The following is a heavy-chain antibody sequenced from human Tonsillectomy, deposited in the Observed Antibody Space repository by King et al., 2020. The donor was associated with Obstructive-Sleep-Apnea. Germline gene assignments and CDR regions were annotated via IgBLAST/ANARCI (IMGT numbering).Heavy chain of an antibody. Sequence: QLQESGPGLVKPSDTLSLTCAISGYSISSSNWWGWIRQPPGKGLEWIGYIHYSGTTYYNSSLKSRVTMSVETSKNQFSLRLSSVTSVDTAVYYCARRGTPGAFDIWGQGAMVTVSS. J-gene: IGHJ3*02. V-gene: IGHV4-28*01. CDR2: IHYSGTT. CDR3: ARRGTPGAFDI. D-gene: IGHD3-16*01. CDR1: GYSISSSNW.